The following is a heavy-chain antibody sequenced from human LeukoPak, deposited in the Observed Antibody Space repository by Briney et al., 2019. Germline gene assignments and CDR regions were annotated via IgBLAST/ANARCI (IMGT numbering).Heavy chain of an antibody. CDR2: INHSGST. CDR1: GGSFSGYY. Sequence: SETPSLTCAVYGGSFSGYYWSWIRQPPGKGLEWIGEINHSGSTNYNPSLKSRVTISVDTSKNQFSLKLSSVTAADTAVYYCARDRGGDHDYWGQGTLVTVSS. D-gene: IGHD2-21*01. CDR3: ARDRGGDHDY. J-gene: IGHJ4*02. V-gene: IGHV4-34*01.